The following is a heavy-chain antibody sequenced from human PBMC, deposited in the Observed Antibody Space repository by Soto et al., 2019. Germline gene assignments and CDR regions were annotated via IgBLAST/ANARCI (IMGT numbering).Heavy chain of an antibody. CDR3: ARHLTYCSAGSCYSDFDLHGMDA. CDR2: IFYSGST. CDR1: GGSISSSSYY. D-gene: IGHD2-15*01. Sequence: PSETLSLTCTVSGGSISSSSYYWGWIRQPPGKGLEWIGSIFYSGSTYYKPSLKSRVTISVDTSKNQFSLKLSSVTSADTAVYYCARHLTYCSAGSCYSDFDLHGMDARGQATTVT. J-gene: IGHJ6*02. V-gene: IGHV4-39*01.